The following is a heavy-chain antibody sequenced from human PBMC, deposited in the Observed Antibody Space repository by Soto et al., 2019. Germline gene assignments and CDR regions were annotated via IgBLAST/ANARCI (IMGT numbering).Heavy chain of an antibody. J-gene: IGHJ5*02. CDR2: ISSSSSYI. Sequence: EVQLVESGGGLVKPGGSLRLSCAASGFTFSNYNMNWVRQAPGQGLEWVSSISSSSSYIYYADSVKGRFTIARDKAKNSLYLQMNSLRADDTAIYFCASQSDFLPRFQFDHRGQGTLVTVSS. D-gene: IGHD3-9*01. CDR3: ASQSDFLPRFQFDH. V-gene: IGHV3-21*01. CDR1: GFTFSNYN.